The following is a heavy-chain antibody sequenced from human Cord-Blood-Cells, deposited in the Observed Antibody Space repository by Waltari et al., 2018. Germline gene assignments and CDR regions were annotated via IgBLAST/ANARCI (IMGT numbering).Heavy chain of an antibody. Sequence: EVQLWESGGGLVQPGGSLRLSCAAYGFTFSSYAMSWVRQAPEKGLEWVSAISGSGGSTYYADSVKGRFTISRDNSKNTLYLQMNSLRAEDTAVYYCANDGHNWYFDLWGRGTLVTVSS. D-gene: IGHD2-21*01. CDR2: ISGSGGST. CDR1: GFTFSSYA. CDR3: ANDGHNWYFDL. J-gene: IGHJ2*01. V-gene: IGHV3-23*01.